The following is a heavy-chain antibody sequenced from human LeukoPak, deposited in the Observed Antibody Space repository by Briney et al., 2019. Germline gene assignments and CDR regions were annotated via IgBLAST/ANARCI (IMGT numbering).Heavy chain of an antibody. Sequence: SQTPSLTCAVSGGSISSGGYSWSWIRQPPGKGLEWIGYIYHSGSTYYNPSLKSRVTISVDRSKNQFSLKLSSVTAADTAVYYCARGYYYDSSGYYDYWGQGTLVTVSS. CDR2: IYHSGST. V-gene: IGHV4-30-2*01. D-gene: IGHD3-22*01. CDR1: GGSISSGGYS. CDR3: ARGYYYDSSGYYDY. J-gene: IGHJ4*02.